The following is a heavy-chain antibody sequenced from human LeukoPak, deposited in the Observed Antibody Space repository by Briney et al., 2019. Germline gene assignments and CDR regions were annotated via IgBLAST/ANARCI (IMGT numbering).Heavy chain of an antibody. Sequence: GGSLRLSCAASGFTFSSYSMSWVRQAPGKGLEWVANIKPDGSEKNYLDSVKGRFTISRDNSKNSLYLQMNSLRAEDTAVYYCAKARGLDNWGQGALVTVSS. J-gene: IGHJ4*02. CDR3: AKARGLDN. V-gene: IGHV3-7*01. CDR2: IKPDGSEK. CDR1: GFTFSSYS.